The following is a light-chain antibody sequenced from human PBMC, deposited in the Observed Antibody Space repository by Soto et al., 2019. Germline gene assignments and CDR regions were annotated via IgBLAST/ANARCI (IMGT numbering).Light chain of an antibody. CDR3: QQYGDSPPT. Sequence: VLTQSPCTLSFSPLERATLSCRASQRVSSNYLAWYQQKPGQAPRLLISGASSRAAGIPDRFSGSGSETDFTLTTSRLEPDDFAMYHCQQYGDSPPTFGQGTKVDIK. CDR1: QRVSSNY. V-gene: IGKV3-20*01. J-gene: IGKJ1*01. CDR2: GAS.